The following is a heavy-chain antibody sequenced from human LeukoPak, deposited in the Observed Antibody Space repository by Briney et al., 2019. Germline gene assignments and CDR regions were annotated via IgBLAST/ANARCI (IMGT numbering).Heavy chain of an antibody. CDR3: AKEGSTYYDFWSGYFDY. V-gene: IGHV3-30*18. J-gene: IGHJ4*02. CDR1: GFTFSSYG. CDR2: ISYDGSNK. Sequence: PGGSLRLSCAASGFTFSSYGMHWVRQAPGKELEWVAVISYDGSNKYYADSVKGRFTISRDNSKNTLYLQMNSLRAEDTAVYYCAKEGSTYYDFWSGYFDYWGQGTLVTVSS. D-gene: IGHD3-3*01.